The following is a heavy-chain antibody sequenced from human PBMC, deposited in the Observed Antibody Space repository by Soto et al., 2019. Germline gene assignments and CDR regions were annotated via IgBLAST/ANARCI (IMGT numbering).Heavy chain of an antibody. CDR1: GYTFTSYW. D-gene: IGHD3-3*01. CDR3: ARLKQYYTGMDV. J-gene: IGHJ6*04. Sequence: GESLKISCKGSGYTFTSYWISWVRQMPGKGLEWMGRIDPSDSYINYSPSFQGHVTISADKSISTAYLQWSSLKASDSAMYYCARLKQYYTGMDVGGKGPTVTVS. V-gene: IGHV5-10-1*01. CDR2: IDPSDSYI.